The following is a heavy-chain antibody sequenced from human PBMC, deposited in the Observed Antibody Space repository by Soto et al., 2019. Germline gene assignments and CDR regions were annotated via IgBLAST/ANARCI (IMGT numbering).Heavy chain of an antibody. Sequence: SETLSLTCTVSGGSISSSSYYWGWIRQPPGKGLEWIGSIYYSGSTYYNPSLKSRVTISVDTSKNQFSLKLSSVTAADTAVYYCARERYYYGSGSYIGLGYYYGMDVWGQGTTVTASS. CDR1: GGSISSSSYY. D-gene: IGHD3-10*01. V-gene: IGHV4-39*01. J-gene: IGHJ6*02. CDR3: ARERYYYGSGSYIGLGYYYGMDV. CDR2: IYYSGST.